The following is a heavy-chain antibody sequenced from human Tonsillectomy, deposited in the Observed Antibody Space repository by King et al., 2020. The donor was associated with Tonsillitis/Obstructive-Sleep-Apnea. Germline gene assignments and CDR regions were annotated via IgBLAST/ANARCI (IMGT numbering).Heavy chain of an antibody. CDR1: GGSISSSSYY. D-gene: IGHD3-22*01. J-gene: IGHJ4*02. V-gene: IGHV4-39*01. CDR3: AYDSSGYLY. Sequence: QLQESGPGLVKPSETLSLTCTVSGGSISSSSYYWGWIRQPPGKGLEWIVSIYYSWSTYYNPSLKSRVTISVDTSKNQFSLKLSSVTAADTAVYYCAYDSSGYLYWGQGILVTVSS. CDR2: IYYSWST.